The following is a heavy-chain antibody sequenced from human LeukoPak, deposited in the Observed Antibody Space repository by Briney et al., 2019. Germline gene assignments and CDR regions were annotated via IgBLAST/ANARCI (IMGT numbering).Heavy chain of an antibody. CDR2: ISSSGSTI. Sequence: GGSLRLSCAASGFTFSSYEMNWVRRAPGKGLEWVSYISSSGSTIYYADSVKGRFTISRDNAKNSLYLQMNSLRAEDTAVYYCARALAVAGTFDYWGQGTLVTVSS. J-gene: IGHJ4*02. V-gene: IGHV3-48*03. CDR1: GFTFSSYE. D-gene: IGHD6-19*01. CDR3: ARALAVAGTFDY.